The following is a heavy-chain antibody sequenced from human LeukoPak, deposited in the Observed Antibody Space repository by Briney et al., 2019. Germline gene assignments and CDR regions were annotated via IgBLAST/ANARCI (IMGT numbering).Heavy chain of an antibody. CDR3: ARGRGSLAC. CDR1: GGSISLYY. Sequence: PSETLSLPRTVSGGSISLYYWSWIRQPPGKGLEWIGYFYDTRSPKYNPSLERRVTISVDMSRNQFSLNLTSVTAADTAVYYCARGRGSLACWGQGTLATVSS. J-gene: IGHJ4*02. CDR2: FYDTRSP. V-gene: IGHV4-59*01.